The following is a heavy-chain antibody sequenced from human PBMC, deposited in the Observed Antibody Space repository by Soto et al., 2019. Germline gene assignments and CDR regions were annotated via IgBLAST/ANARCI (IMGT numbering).Heavy chain of an antibody. V-gene: IGHV4-30-2*01. CDR2: IYPSGGS. CDR3: ARNLDYGGSGGNNWFDP. J-gene: IGHJ5*02. D-gene: IGHD2-15*01. CDR1: GGSMSSGAYS. Sequence: SETLSLTCTVSGGSMSSGAYSWSWIRLPPGKRLEWIGYIYPSGGSYYNPSLTSRVTMSVDRSKNQFSRNLSSVTAAATAVYYCARNLDYGGSGGNNWFDPWGPGILVTVSS.